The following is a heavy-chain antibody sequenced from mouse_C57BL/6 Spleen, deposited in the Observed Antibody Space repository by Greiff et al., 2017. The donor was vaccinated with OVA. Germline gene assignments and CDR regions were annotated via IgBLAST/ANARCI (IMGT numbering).Heavy chain of an antibody. J-gene: IGHJ4*01. V-gene: IGHV3-6*01. Sequence: ESGPGLVKPSQSLSLTCSVTGYSITSGYYWNWIRQFPGNKLEWMGYISYDGSNNYNPSLKNRISITRDTSKNQFFLKLNSVTTEDTAKYYCARREPLLAYAMDYWGKGPSVTVSS. CDR1: GYSITSGYY. CDR3: ARREPLLAYAMDY. CDR2: ISYDGSN. D-gene: IGHD2-10*01.